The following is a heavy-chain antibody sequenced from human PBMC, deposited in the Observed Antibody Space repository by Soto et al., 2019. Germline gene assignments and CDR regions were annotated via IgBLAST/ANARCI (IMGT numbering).Heavy chain of an antibody. CDR2: INPNSGGT. CDR3: ARESEDLTSNFDY. V-gene: IGHV1-2*02. CDR1: GYTFTGYY. J-gene: IGHJ4*02. Sequence: ASVKVSCKASGYTFTGYYMHWVRQAPGQGLEWMGWINPNSGGTNYAQKFQGRVTMTRDTSISTAYIELSSLRAEDTAVYYCARESEDLTSNFDYWGQGTLVTAPQ.